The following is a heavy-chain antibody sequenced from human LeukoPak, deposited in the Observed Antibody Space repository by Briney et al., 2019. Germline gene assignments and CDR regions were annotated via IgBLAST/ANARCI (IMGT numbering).Heavy chain of an antibody. CDR2: IKQDGSEK. V-gene: IGHV3-7*04. D-gene: IGHD1-26*01. CDR1: GFTFSNYW. Sequence: GGSLRLSCAASGFTFSNYWMTWVRQAPGKGLEWVANIKQDGSEKNYVDSVKGRFTISRDNAKNSLYLQMNSLRAEDTAVYYCARGGLLTYPGPRGDYYYYYMDVWGKGTTVTISS. J-gene: IGHJ6*03. CDR3: ARGGLLTYPGPRGDYYYYYMDV.